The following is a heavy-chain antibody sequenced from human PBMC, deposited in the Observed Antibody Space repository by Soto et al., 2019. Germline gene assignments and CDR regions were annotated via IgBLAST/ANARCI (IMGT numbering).Heavy chain of an antibody. J-gene: IGHJ2*01. Sequence: EVQLVQSGAEVKKPGESLKISCKGSGYSFTSYWIGWVRQMPGKGLEWMGIIYPGDSDTRYSPSFQGQVTISADKSISTAYLQWSSLKASDTAMYYCARPSHSSGWPYWYFDLWGRGTLVTVSS. D-gene: IGHD6-19*01. CDR2: IYPGDSDT. CDR3: ARPSHSSGWPYWYFDL. CDR1: GYSFTSYW. V-gene: IGHV5-51*01.